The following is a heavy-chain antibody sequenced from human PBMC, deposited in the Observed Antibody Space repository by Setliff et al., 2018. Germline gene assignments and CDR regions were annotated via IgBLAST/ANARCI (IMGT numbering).Heavy chain of an antibody. V-gene: IGHV3-7*03. J-gene: IGHJ5*02. CDR3: AREVWNMYDNSWSGYSDL. CDR1: GFSISNYW. CDR2: IRQDATNK. Sequence: GESLTISCVASGFSISNYWMAWVRQAPGKGLEWVADIRQDATNKYYVDSVEGRFTISRDNSKNSLFLEMNSLRVEDTALYQCAREVWNMYDNSWSGYSDLWGQGTLVTVS. D-gene: IGHD3-3*01.